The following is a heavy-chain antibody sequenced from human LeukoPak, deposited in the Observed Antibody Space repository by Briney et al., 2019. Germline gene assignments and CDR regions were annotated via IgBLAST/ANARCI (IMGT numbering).Heavy chain of an antibody. CDR3: AREGSYGSGSSYYYYGMDV. V-gene: IGHV3-48*03. CDR2: ISSSGSTI. Sequence: PGGSLRLSCAASGFTFSSYEMNWVRQAPGKGLEWVSYISSSGSTIYYADSVKGRFTISRDNAKNSLYLQMNSLRAEDTAVYYCAREGSYGSGSSYYYYGMDVWGQGTTVTVSS. D-gene: IGHD3-10*01. J-gene: IGHJ6*02. CDR1: GFTFSSYE.